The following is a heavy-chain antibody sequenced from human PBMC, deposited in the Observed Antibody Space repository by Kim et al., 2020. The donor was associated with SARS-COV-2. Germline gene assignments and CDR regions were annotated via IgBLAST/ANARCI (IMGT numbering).Heavy chain of an antibody. CDR3: AKSFSGGYFGYDN. V-gene: IGHV3-30*18. CDR1: GFTFNTYG. CDR2: ISYDGSNK. J-gene: IGHJ4*02. D-gene: IGHD1-26*01. Sequence: GGSLRLSCAASGFTFNTYGMHWVRQAPGKGLEWVAVISYDGSNKYYADSVKGRFTISRDNSKNTLYLQMNSLRIEDTDVYYCAKSFSGGYFGYDNWGQGTLLTASS.